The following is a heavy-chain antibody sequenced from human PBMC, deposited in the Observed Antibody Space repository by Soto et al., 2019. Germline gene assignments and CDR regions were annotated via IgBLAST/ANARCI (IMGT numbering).Heavy chain of an antibody. V-gene: IGHV1-46*01. CDR2: INPSGGST. Sequence: ASVKVSCKASGYTFTSYYMHWVRQAPGQGLEWMGIINPSGGSTSYAQKFQGRVTMTADESTSTAYMELSSLRSEDTAVYYCARGYRYCSGGSCYYYYYGMDVWGQGTTVTVSS. J-gene: IGHJ6*02. D-gene: IGHD2-15*01. CDR1: GYTFTSYY. CDR3: ARGYRYCSGGSCYYYYYGMDV.